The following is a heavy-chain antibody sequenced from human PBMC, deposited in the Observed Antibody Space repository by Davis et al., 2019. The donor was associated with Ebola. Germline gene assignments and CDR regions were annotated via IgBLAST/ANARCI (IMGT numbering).Heavy chain of an antibody. Sequence: SETLSLTCTVSGGSISSSSYYWGWIRQPPGKGLEWIGSIYYSGSTNYNPSLKSRVTISVDTSKNQFSLKLSSVTAADTAVYYCARHDYDFWSGYYGENWFDPWGQGTLVTVSS. CDR1: GGSISSSSYY. J-gene: IGHJ5*02. CDR3: ARHDYDFWSGYYGENWFDP. V-gene: IGHV4-39*01. CDR2: IYYSGST. D-gene: IGHD3-3*01.